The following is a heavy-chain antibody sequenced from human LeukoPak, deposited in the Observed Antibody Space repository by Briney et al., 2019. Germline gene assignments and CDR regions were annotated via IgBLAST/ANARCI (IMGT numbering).Heavy chain of an antibody. CDR3: ARARTSIRIMITFGGVIDRFDP. J-gene: IGHJ5*02. Sequence: SETLSLTCTVSGGSISSGGYYWSWLRQHPGKGLEWIGYIYYSGSTYYNPSLKSRVTISVDTSKNQFSLKLSSVTAADTAVYYCARARTSIRIMITFGGVIDRFDPWGQGTLVTVSS. V-gene: IGHV4-31*03. D-gene: IGHD3-16*02. CDR2: IYYSGST. CDR1: GGSISSGGYY.